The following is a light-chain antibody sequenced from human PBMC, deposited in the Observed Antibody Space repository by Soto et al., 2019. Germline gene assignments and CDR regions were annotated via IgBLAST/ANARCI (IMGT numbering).Light chain of an antibody. J-gene: IGLJ1*01. CDR2: EGS. V-gene: IGLV2-23*01. Sequence: QSALTQPASVSGSPGQSITISCTGTSSDVGSYNLVSWYQQYPGTAPKLIIHEGSQRPSGVSNRFSGSKSGNTASLTISGLQAEDEADYHCCSYAGKTNYVFGTGTKVTVL. CDR3: CSYAGKTNYV. CDR1: SSDVGSYNL.